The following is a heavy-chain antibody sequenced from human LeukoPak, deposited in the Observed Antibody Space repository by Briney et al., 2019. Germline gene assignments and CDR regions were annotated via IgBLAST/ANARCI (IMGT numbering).Heavy chain of an antibody. CDR2: ISSSSSTI. Sequence: GGSLGLSCAASGFTFSSYSMNWVRQAPGKGLEWVSYISSSSSTIYYADSVKGRFTISRDNAKNSLYLQMNSLRDEDTAVYYCASGLHIYYYYGMDVWGQGTTVTVSS. V-gene: IGHV3-48*02. CDR3: ASGLHIYYYYGMDV. J-gene: IGHJ6*02. CDR1: GFTFSSYS.